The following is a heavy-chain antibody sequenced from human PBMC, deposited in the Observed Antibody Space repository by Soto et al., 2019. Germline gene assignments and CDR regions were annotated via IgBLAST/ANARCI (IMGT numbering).Heavy chain of an antibody. CDR3: ARFGTSPNGNWFDP. Sequence: SETLSLTCTVSGGSISSDYLNWIRQPPGKGLECIGYVYHSWSTKYNPSLKSRVTISVDTSKNQLSLKLSSVTAADTAVYYCARFGTSPNGNWFDPWGQGTLVTVYS. CDR2: VYHSWST. CDR1: GGSISSDY. J-gene: IGHJ5*02. D-gene: IGHD3-10*01. V-gene: IGHV4-59*01.